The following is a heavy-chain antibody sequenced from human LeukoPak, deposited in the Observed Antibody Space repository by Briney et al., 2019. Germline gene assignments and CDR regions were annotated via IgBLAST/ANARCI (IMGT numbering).Heavy chain of an antibody. Sequence: GGSLRLSCAASGFTFSSYSMNWVRQAPGKGLEWVSYISSSSSSTIYYADSVKGRFTISRDNAKNSLYLQMNSLRAEDTAVYYCARAGMYGDYAARWAFDYWGQGTLVTVSS. CDR1: GFTFSSYS. J-gene: IGHJ4*02. CDR2: ISSSSSSTI. D-gene: IGHD4-17*01. V-gene: IGHV3-48*01. CDR3: ARAGMYGDYAARWAFDY.